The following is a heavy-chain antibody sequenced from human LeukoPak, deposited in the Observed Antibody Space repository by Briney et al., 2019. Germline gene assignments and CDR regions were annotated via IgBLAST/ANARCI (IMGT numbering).Heavy chain of an antibody. CDR3: ARRVSGSYFVDY. CDR2: IFYSGST. D-gene: IGHD1-26*01. Sequence: SETLSLTCTVSGVSIGSSDYYWDWLRQPPGKGLEWIGNIFYSGSTYYNPSLKSRVTISIDMSKNQFSLSLNSVTAADTAVYYCARRVSGSYFVDYWGQGTLVTVSS. CDR1: GVSIGSSDYY. J-gene: IGHJ4*02. V-gene: IGHV4-39*01.